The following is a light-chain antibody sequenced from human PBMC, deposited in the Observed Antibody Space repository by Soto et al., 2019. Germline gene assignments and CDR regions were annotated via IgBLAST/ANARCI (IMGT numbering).Light chain of an antibody. V-gene: IGLV2-14*03. J-gene: IGLJ3*02. CDR2: EVS. CDR1: SSGVGGYNY. Sequence: QSALTQPASVSGSPGQSITISCTGTSSGVGGYNYVSWYQQHPGKAPKLMIYEVSNRPSGVSNRFSGSKSGNTASLTISGLQAEDEADYYCSSYTSSSILLFGGGTKVTVL. CDR3: SSYTSSSILL.